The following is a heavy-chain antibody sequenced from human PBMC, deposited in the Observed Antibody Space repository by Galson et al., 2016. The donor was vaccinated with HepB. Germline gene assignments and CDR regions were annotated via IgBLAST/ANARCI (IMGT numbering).Heavy chain of an antibody. CDR2: INSDGGSK. D-gene: IGHD3-10*01. J-gene: IGHJ6*02. CDR1: GFTFSSYW. V-gene: IGHV3-74*01. Sequence: GSLRLSCAASGFTFSSYWMHWVRQAPGKGLVWVSRINSDGGSKDYADSVTGRFTISRDNAKNTLYLQMNSLRDEDTAVYFCARGGGKPGISYGLDVWGQGTTVTVSS. CDR3: ARGGGKPGISYGLDV.